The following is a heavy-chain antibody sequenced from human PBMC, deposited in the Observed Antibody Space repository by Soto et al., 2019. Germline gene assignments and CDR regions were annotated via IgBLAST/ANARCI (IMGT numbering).Heavy chain of an antibody. V-gene: IGHV3-33*01. CDR1: GFTFSSYG. CDR2: IWYDGSNK. D-gene: IGHD3-10*01. J-gene: IGHJ6*02. CDR3: ARDSGGTMVRAYYGMDV. Sequence: GGSLRLSCAASGFTFSSYGMHWVRQAPGKGLEWVAVIWYDGSNKYYADSVKGRFTISRDNSKNTLYLQMNSLRAEDTAVYYCARDSGGTMVRAYYGMDVWGQGTTVTVSS.